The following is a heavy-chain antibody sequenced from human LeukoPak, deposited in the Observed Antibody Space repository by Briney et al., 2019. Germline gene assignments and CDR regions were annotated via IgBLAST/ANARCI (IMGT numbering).Heavy chain of an antibody. Sequence: GGSLRLSCAASGFTFSSYAMHWVRQAPGKGLEYVSGISSNGGSTYYANSVKGRFTIPRDNSKNTLYLQMGSLRAEDVAVYYCARASSWSGLDYWGQGTLVTVSS. CDR2: ISSNGGST. D-gene: IGHD3-3*01. J-gene: IGHJ4*02. V-gene: IGHV3-64*01. CDR1: GFTFSSYA. CDR3: ARASSWSGLDY.